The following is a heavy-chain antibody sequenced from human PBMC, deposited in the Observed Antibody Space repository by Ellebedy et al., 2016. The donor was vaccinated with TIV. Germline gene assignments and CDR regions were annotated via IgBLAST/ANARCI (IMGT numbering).Heavy chain of an antibody. J-gene: IGHJ4*02. CDR1: GFTFRDFA. Sequence: PGGSLRLSCAASGFTFRDFAMYWVRQPPGKGLEWVAVISYDGSTEYYADSVKGRFTISRDNSTNTLYLQMNSLRPEDTAIYYCAKVNTTMVTVFSYIENWGQGTLVTVSS. CDR3: AKVNTTMVTVFSYIEN. D-gene: IGHD5-18*01. CDR2: ISYDGSTE. V-gene: IGHV3-30*18.